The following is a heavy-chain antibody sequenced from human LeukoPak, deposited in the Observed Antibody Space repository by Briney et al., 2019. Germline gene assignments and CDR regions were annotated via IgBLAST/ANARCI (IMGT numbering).Heavy chain of an antibody. CDR1: GFTFSSYA. J-gene: IGHJ4*02. CDR2: ISGSGGST. CDR3: ARDWALDY. V-gene: IGHV3-23*01. Sequence: PGGPLRLSCAASGFTFSSYAMSWVRQPPGRGLEWVSAISGSGGSTYYAASVKGRFTISRDNSKNTLYLQMNSLRAEDTAVFYCARDWALDYWGEGTLVTVSS. D-gene: IGHD3-16*01.